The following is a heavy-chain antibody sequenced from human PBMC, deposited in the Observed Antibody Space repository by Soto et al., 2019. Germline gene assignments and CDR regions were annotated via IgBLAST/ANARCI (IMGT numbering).Heavy chain of an antibody. J-gene: IGHJ4*02. D-gene: IGHD3-10*01. V-gene: IGHV2-5*01. Sequence: QITLKESGPTLVKPTQTLTLTCTFSGFSLSTRGGGGGWIRQPQGKALEWLALIYRHDDKRYSPSLKSRLNITKDTSKNQVVLTMINMASVDTATYYCAHGGPGSYDIWGQGILVTVSS. CDR3: AHGGPGSYDI. CDR1: GFSLSTRGGG. CDR2: IYRHDDK.